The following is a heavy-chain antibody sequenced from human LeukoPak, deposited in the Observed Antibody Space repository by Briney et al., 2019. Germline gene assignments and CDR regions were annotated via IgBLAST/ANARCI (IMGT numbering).Heavy chain of an antibody. J-gene: IGHJ3*02. CDR3: ARELMYAFDM. Sequence: PGGSLRLSCVASEFGFSNYAMHWVRQAPGKGLEWVAVISYDGSNKYYADSLEGRFTISRDNSKNTLYLQMDSLRPEDAAVYYCARELMYAFDMWGQGTMVTVSS. D-gene: IGHD2-8*01. CDR1: EFGFSNYA. CDR2: ISYDGSNK. V-gene: IGHV3-30*04.